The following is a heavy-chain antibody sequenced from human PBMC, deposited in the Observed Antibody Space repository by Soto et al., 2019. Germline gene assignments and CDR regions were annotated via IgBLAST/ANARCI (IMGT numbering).Heavy chain of an antibody. V-gene: IGHV4-31*01. J-gene: IGHJ5*02. CDR3: ASTPAP. CDR2: IYNSGTT. CDR1: GGSITRGGYY. Sequence: QVQLQESGPGLVKPSETLSLTCTVSGGSITRGGYYWSWIRQHPGKGLEWIGYIYNSGTTYYNPSLNSPVTISVDTSTNQFSPQLPSVTAAYSAVYYCASTPAPWGQGTLVTVSS.